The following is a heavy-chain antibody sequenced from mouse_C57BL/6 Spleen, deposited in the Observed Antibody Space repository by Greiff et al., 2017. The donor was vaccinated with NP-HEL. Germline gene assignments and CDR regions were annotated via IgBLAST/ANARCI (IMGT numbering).Heavy chain of an antibody. V-gene: IGHV5-9-1*02. J-gene: IGHJ2*01. CDR3: TRGDYYGSSYPYYFDY. CDR1: GFTFSSYA. CDR2: ISSGGDYI. Sequence: EVQVVESGEGLVKPGGSLKLSCAASGFTFSSYAMSWVRQTPEKRLEWVAYISSGGDYIYYADTVKGRFTISRDNARNTLYLQMSSLKSEDTAMYYCTRGDYYGSSYPYYFDYWGQGTTLTVSS. D-gene: IGHD1-1*01.